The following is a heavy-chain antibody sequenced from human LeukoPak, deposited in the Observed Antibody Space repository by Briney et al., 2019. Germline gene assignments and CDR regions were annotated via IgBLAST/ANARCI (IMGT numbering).Heavy chain of an antibody. Sequence: GGSLRLSCAASGFTFSGYAMSWVRQAPGKGLEWVSSISSSSSYIYYADSVKGRFTISRDNAKNSLYLQMNSLRAEDTAVYYCARIAARPTYYYYYYYMDVWGKGTTVTVSS. CDR1: GFTFSGYA. D-gene: IGHD6-6*01. CDR2: ISSSSSYI. J-gene: IGHJ6*03. V-gene: IGHV3-21*01. CDR3: ARIAARPTYYYYYYYMDV.